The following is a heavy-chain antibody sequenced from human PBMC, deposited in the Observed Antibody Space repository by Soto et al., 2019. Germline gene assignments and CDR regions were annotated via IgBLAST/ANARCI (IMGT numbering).Heavy chain of an antibody. CDR3: ARDETCGGDCYWWGY. J-gene: IGHJ4*02. D-gene: IGHD2-21*02. V-gene: IGHV1-69*12. CDR1: GGTFSSYA. Sequence: QVQLVQSGAEVKKPGSTVKVSCKASGGTFSSYAISWVRQAPGQGLEWMGGIIPIFGTANYAQKFQGRVTITADESTSTGYMELSSLRSEDTAVYYCARDETCGGDCYWWGYWGQGTLVTVSS. CDR2: IIPIFGTA.